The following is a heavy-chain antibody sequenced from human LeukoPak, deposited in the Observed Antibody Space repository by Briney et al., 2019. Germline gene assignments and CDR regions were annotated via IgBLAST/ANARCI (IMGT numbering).Heavy chain of an antibody. V-gene: IGHV4-59*08. CDR2: VYYIGST. D-gene: IGHD6-13*01. CDR3: ARSKGSSWPYYFDY. Sequence: SETLSLTCTVSGGSISTDYWSWIRQPPGKGLEWIGYVYYIGSTNYNPSLRGRVTISVDRSRNQFSLKLSSMSAADTAVYYCARSKGSSWPYYFDYWGQGSMVTVSS. CDR1: GGSISTDY. J-gene: IGHJ4*02.